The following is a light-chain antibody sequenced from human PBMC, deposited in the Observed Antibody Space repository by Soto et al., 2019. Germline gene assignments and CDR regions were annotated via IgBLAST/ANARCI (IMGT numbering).Light chain of an antibody. CDR2: DVT. V-gene: IGLV2-14*01. CDR1: SSDVGGYNY. J-gene: IGLJ1*01. CDR3: SSYTSTRTL. Sequence: QSALTQPRSVSGSPGQSVTISCTGTSSDVGGYNYVSWYQQYPGKAPKPMIYDVTSRPSGVSNRFSGSKSGNTASLTISGLQAEEEADYFCSSYTSTRTLFGTGTKVTVL.